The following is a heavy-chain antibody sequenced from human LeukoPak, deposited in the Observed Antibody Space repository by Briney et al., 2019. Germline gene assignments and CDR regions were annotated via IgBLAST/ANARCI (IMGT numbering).Heavy chain of an antibody. CDR2: INSDGSST. J-gene: IGHJ4*02. D-gene: IGHD6-13*01. CDR1: GSTLSNYA. CDR3: ARRIAAAAAPYYFDY. Sequence: GGSLRLSCAASGSTLSNYAISWVRQAPGKGLLWVSRINSDGSSTSYADSVKGRFTISRDNAKNTLYLQMNSLRAEDTAVYYCARRIAAAAAPYYFDYWGQGTLVTVSS. V-gene: IGHV3-74*01.